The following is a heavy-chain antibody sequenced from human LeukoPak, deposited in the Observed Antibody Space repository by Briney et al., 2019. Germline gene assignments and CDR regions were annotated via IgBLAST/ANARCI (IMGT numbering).Heavy chain of an antibody. CDR1: GYTFTGYY. J-gene: IGHJ6*03. V-gene: IGHV1-2*02. CDR2: INPNSGGT. D-gene: IGHD3-22*01. CDR3: ARVYYYDSSGYYTPNYYYYMDV. Sequence: ASVKVSCTASGYTFTGYYMHWVRQAPGQGLEWMGWINPNSGGTNYAQKFQGRVTMTRDTSISTAYMELSRLRSDDTAVYYCARVYYYDSSGYYTPNYYYYMDVWGKGTTVTVSS.